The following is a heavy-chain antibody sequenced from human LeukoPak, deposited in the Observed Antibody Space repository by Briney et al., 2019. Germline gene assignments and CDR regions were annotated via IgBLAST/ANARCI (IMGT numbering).Heavy chain of an antibody. CDR1: GYTFTSYA. CDR3: AGDQYITMVRGVISY. CDR2: INTNTGNP. Sequence: ASVKVSCRASGYTFTSYAMNWVRQAPGQGLEWMGWINTNTGNPTYAQGFTGRFVFSLDTSVSTAYLQICSLKAEDTAVYYCAGDQYITMVRGVISYWGQGTLVTVSS. V-gene: IGHV7-4-1*01. J-gene: IGHJ4*02. D-gene: IGHD3-10*01.